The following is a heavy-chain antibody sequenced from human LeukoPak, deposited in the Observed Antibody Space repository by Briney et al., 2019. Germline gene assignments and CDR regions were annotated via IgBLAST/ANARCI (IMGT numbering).Heavy chain of an antibody. D-gene: IGHD6-13*01. CDR3: ARHEGAGGHVN. CDR2: IYYSGST. J-gene: IGHJ4*02. CDR1: GGSISGYY. V-gene: IGHV4-59*08. Sequence: NPSETLSLTCTVSGGSISGYYWSWIRQPPGKGLDWIGYIYYSGSTNYNPSLKSRVTISVDRSKNQFSLNVSSVTAADTAMYYCARHEGAGGHVNWGQGTLVTVSS.